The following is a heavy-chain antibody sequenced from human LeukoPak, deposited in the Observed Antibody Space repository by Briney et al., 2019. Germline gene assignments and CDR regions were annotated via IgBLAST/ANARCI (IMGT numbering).Heavy chain of an antibody. Sequence: PGGSLRLSCAASGFTFSSYAMSWVRQAPGKGLEWVSAISGSGGSTYYADSVKGRFTISRDNSKNTLYLQMNSLRAEDTAVYYCARSNDFWSGPLRNYYYYMDVWGKGTTVTVSS. D-gene: IGHD3-3*01. J-gene: IGHJ6*03. CDR1: GFTFSSYA. V-gene: IGHV3-23*01. CDR3: ARSNDFWSGPLRNYYYYMDV. CDR2: ISGSGGST.